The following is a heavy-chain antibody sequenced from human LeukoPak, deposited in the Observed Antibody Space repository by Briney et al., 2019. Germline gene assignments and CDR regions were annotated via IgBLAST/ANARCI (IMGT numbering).Heavy chain of an antibody. CDR1: GGSFSGYY. D-gene: IGHD3-22*01. CDR2: INHSGST. J-gene: IGHJ4*02. Sequence: SETLSLTCAVYGGSFSGYYWSWIRQLPGKGLEWIEEINHSGSTNYNPSLKSRVTISVDTSKNQFSLKLSSVTAADTAVYYCASTYYYDSSGYDYWGQGTLVTVSS. CDR3: ASTYYYDSSGYDY. V-gene: IGHV4-34*01.